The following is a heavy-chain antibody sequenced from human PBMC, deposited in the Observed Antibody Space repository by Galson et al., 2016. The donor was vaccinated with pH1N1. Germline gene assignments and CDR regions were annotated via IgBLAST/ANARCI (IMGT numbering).Heavy chain of an antibody. J-gene: IGHJ4*02. CDR1: GYTFNSYY. V-gene: IGHV1-2*02. CDR2: INPRTGDT. D-gene: IGHD4-17*01. CDR3: ARVLRTTVFDY. Sequence: SVKVSCKASGYTFNSYYVHWVRQAPGQGLEWMWWINPRTGDTSYVQKFQGRVTMTRDTSIGTVYMQLSSLRSDDTAVYYCARVLRTTVFDYWGQGTLVTVSS.